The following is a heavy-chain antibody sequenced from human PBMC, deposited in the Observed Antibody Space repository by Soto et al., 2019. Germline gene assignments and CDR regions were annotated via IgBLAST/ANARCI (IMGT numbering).Heavy chain of an antibody. CDR1: GVSLRDNH. CDR2: VHFSGST. V-gene: IGHV4-59*01. CDR3: ARFGAAAAHDDI. D-gene: IGHD6-13*01. J-gene: IGHJ4*01. Sequence: QVQLQESGPGLVKPSQTLSLTCNGSGVSLRDNHWSWIRQSPGTGLEWVCYVHFSGSTPYNPALPQRLTISLDMSKIKVYRQLTSVTAADTAVYYCARFGAAAAHDDIWGHGTLVTVAS.